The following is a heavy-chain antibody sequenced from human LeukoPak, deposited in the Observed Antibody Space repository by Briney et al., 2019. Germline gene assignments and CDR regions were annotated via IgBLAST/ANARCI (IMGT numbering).Heavy chain of an antibody. CDR2: ISAYNGNT. CDR1: GYTFTSYG. J-gene: IGHJ4*02. CDR3: ARDLLGGTFYSRGYSYGYQNKDLYYFDY. Sequence: ASVKVSCKASGYTFTSYGISWVRQAPGQGLEWMGWISAYNGNTSYAQKLQGRVTMTTDTSTSTAYMELRSLRSDDTAVYYCARDLLGGTFYSRGYSYGYQNKDLYYFDYWGQGTLVTVSS. V-gene: IGHV1-18*01. D-gene: IGHD5-18*01.